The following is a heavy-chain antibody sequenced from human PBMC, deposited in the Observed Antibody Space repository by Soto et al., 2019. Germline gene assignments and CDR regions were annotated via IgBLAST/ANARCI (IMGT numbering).Heavy chain of an antibody. CDR2: ISYDGNNK. Sequence: GGSLRLSCASSVFSLSNNGMHWVRQAPGKGLEWVAVISYDGNNKYYADSVKGRFTISRDNSKNTVYLEMNNLRAEDTAMYYCAKGGSGNYLTYYYYYGMDVWGQGTTVTVS. D-gene: IGHD3-22*01. V-gene: IGHV3-30*18. CDR3: AKGGSGNYLTYYYYYGMDV. CDR1: VFSLSNNG. J-gene: IGHJ6*02.